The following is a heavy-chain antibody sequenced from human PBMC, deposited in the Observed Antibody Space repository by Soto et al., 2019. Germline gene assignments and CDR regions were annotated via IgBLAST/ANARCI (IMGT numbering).Heavy chain of an antibody. CDR2: ISSSSSYI. CDR1: GFTFSSYS. Sequence: PGGSLRLSCAASGFTFSSYSMNWVRQAPGKGLEWVSSISSSSSYIYYADSVKGRFTISRDNAKNSLYLQMNSLRAEDTAVYYCARDSRYCSGGSCYFTYWGQGTLVTVSS. CDR3: ARDSRYCSGGSCYFTY. D-gene: IGHD2-15*01. V-gene: IGHV3-21*01. J-gene: IGHJ4*02.